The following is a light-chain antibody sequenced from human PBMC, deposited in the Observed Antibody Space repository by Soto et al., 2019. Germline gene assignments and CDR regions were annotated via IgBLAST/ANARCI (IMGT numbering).Light chain of an antibody. Sequence: EIVLTQSPDTLAVSPGEVATLSCWASQSVTSNLAWYQQKRGQAPRLLIYAASTRATGVPARFSGSGSGTEFTLTISSLQSEDFAVYYCQQYNNWLPITFGQGTRLEIK. J-gene: IGKJ5*01. V-gene: IGKV3D-15*01. CDR1: QSVTSN. CDR2: AAS. CDR3: QQYNNWLPIT.